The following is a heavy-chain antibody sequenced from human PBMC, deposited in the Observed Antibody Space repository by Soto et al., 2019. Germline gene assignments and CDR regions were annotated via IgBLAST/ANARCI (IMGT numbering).Heavy chain of an antibody. CDR1: GGTFSSYA. CDR3: ARERARGTGTHPLDAFDI. D-gene: IGHD1-7*01. V-gene: IGHV1-69*13. J-gene: IGHJ3*02. Sequence: SVKVSCKASGGTFSSYAISWVRQAPGQGLEWMGGIIPIFGTANYAQKFQGRVTITADESTSTAYMELSSLRSEDTAVYYCARERARGTGTHPLDAFDIWGQGTMVTVSS. CDR2: IIPIFGTA.